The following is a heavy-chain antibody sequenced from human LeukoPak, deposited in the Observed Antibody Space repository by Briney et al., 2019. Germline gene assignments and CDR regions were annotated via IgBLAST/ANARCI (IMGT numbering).Heavy chain of an antibody. CDR1: GFRFDDYG. CDR3: ARGAYGSGWATFDY. CDR2: INWNGIST. J-gene: IGHJ4*02. Sequence: GGSLRLSCAASGFRFDDYGMTWVRQAPGKGLEWVSGINWNGISTGYADSVKGRFTISRDNSKNTLFVQMNSLRAEDTAVYYCARGAYGSGWATFDYWGQGILVTVSS. D-gene: IGHD6-19*01. V-gene: IGHV3-20*04.